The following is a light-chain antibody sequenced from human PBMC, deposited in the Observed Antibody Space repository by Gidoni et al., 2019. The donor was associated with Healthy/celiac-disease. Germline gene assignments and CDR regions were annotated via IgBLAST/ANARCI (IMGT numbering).Light chain of an antibody. CDR3: QQLNSYPEGT. J-gene: IGKJ3*01. V-gene: IGKV1-9*01. CDR1: QGISSY. Sequence: DLQLTQSPSFLSASVGDRVTITCRASQGISSYLAWYQQKPGKAPKLLIYAASTLQSGVPSRFSGSGSGTEFTLTISSLQPEDFATYYCQQLNSYPEGTFGPGTKVDIK. CDR2: AAS.